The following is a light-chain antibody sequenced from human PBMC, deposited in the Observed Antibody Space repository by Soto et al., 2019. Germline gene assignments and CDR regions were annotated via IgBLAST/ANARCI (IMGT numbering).Light chain of an antibody. Sequence: QSVLTQPPSASGTPGQRVTISCSGSSSNIGSNTVNWYQQLPGTAPKLLIYSNDQRASGVPDRFSVSKSGTSASLAIGGLQPADEADYYCQSYDTNVVGLVFGPGTKLTVL. CDR3: QSYDTNVVGLV. CDR1: SSNIGSNT. V-gene: IGLV1-44*01. J-gene: IGLJ3*02. CDR2: SND.